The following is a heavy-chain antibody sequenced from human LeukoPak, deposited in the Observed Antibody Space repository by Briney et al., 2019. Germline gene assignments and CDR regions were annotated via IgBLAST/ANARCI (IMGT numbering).Heavy chain of an antibody. V-gene: IGHV4-59*01. J-gene: IGHJ3*02. D-gene: IGHD6-19*01. CDR2: IYYSGST. CDR3: ARSPEQYDAFDI. CDR1: GGSISSYY. Sequence: SETLSLTCTVSGGSISSYYWSWIRQPPGKGLEWIGYIYYSGSTNYNPSLKSRVTISVDTSKNQFSLKLSSVTAADTALYYCARSPEQYDAFDIWGQGTMVTVSS.